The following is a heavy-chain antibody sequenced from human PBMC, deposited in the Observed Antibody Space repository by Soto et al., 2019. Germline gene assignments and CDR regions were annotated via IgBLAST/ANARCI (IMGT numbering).Heavy chain of an antibody. Sequence: QVQLQQWGAGLLKPSETLSLTCAVYGGSFSGYYWSWIRQPPGKGLEWIGEINHSGSTNYNPSLKSRVTISVDTSKNQFSLKLSSVTAADTAVYYCARGLFTMVRGVSKRFDAWGQGTLVTVSS. CDR2: INHSGST. D-gene: IGHD3-10*01. V-gene: IGHV4-34*01. CDR3: ARGLFTMVRGVSKRFDA. J-gene: IGHJ5*02. CDR1: GGSFSGYY.